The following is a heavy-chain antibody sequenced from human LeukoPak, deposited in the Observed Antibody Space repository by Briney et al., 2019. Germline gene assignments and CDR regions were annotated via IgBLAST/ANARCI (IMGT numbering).Heavy chain of an antibody. J-gene: IGHJ5*02. CDR3: AGVVVNWFDP. V-gene: IGHV4-59*08. CDR2: IYYSGST. D-gene: IGHD2-15*01. Sequence: SETLSLTCTVSGGSISSYYWSWIRQPPGKGLEWIGYIYYSGSTNYNPSLKSRVTISVDTSKNQLSLKLSSVTAADTAVYYCAGVVVNWFDPWGQGTLVTVSS. CDR1: GGSISSYY.